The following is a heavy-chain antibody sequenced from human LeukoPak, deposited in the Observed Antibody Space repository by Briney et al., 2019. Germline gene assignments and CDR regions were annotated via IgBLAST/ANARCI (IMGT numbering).Heavy chain of an antibody. CDR2: IKQDGSEK. J-gene: IGHJ3*02. V-gene: IGHV3-7*01. CDR3: ARDDWGGAFDI. CDR1: GFTFSTYN. D-gene: IGHD7-27*01. Sequence: GGSLRLSCAASGFTFSTYNMNWVRRTPGKGLEWVANIKQDGSEKYYVDSVKGRFTISRDNAKNSLYLQMNSLRAEDTAVYYCARDDWGGAFDIWGQGTMVTVSS.